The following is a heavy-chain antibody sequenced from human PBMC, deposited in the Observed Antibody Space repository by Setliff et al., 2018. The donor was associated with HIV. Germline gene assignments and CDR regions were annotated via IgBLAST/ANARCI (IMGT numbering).Heavy chain of an antibody. V-gene: IGHV4-61*09. CDR1: GGSINRGTYY. D-gene: IGHD3-10*01. J-gene: IGHJ6*01. CDR2: IYITGDT. Sequence: NPSETLSLTCSVSGGSINRGTYYWTWIRQSAGKGLEWIGHIYITGDTDYNPSLKSRVTISVDTSKNQFSLTLTSVTATDTAVYYCARDNSYYYGSGSHYWYGMDVWGQGTTVTVSS. CDR3: ARDNSYYYGSGSHYWYGMDV.